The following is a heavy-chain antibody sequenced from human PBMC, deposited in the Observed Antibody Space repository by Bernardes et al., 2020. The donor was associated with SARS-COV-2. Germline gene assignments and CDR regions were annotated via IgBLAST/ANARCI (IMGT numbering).Heavy chain of an antibody. CDR3: ARGTGPEPAVDS. CDR1: GFTFSSYW. Sequence: GGSLRLSCAASGFTFSSYWMHWVRQAPGKGLVWVSRINSDGSSTNYADSVQGRFTISRDNAKNTLYLQMNSLRDEDTAVYYCARGTGPEPAVDSWGQGTLVTVSS. CDR2: INSDGSST. D-gene: IGHD2-2*01. J-gene: IGHJ4*02. V-gene: IGHV3-74*01.